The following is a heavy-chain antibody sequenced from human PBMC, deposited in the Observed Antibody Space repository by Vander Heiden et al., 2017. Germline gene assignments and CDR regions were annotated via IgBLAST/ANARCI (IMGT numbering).Heavy chain of an antibody. CDR3: ASLSSSDYYYYYGMDV. D-gene: IGHD6-6*01. J-gene: IGHJ6*02. CDR2: IYPGDSDT. Sequence: EVQLVQSGAEVKKPGESLKISCKGSGYSFTLYWIAWVRQMPGKGLEWMGLIYPGDSDTRYSPSFQGQVTISADKSISTAYLQWSSLKASDTAMYYCASLSSSDYYYYYGMDVWGQGTTVTVSS. CDR1: GYSFTLYW. V-gene: IGHV5-51*03.